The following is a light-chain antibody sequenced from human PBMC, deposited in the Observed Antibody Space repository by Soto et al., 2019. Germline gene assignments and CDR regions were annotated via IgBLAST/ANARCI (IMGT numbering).Light chain of an antibody. CDR2: DVS. CDR1: SSVVCVYYY. CDR3: SSYTSATTYV. V-gene: IGLV2-14*01. Sequence: QSALTQPASVSGSPGQSITISCTGTSSVVCVYYYDSWYQQYPGEAPKVIIYDVSHRPAGVFIRFSGSKSGNTASLTISGLQTQDEADYYCSSYTSATTYVFGTGTKVTVL. J-gene: IGLJ1*01.